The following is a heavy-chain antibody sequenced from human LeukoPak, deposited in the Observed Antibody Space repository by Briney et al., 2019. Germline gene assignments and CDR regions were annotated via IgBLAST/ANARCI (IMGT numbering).Heavy chain of an antibody. CDR3: ARDPPADD. CDR2: IYHSGST. Sequence: SETLSLTCTASGYSISSGYYWVLIRQPPGKGLEWIGSIYHSGSTYYNPSLKSRVTISVDTSKNQFSLKLSSVTAADTAVYYCARDPPADDWGQGTLVTVSS. CDR1: GYSISSGYY. D-gene: IGHD2-2*01. V-gene: IGHV4-38-2*02. J-gene: IGHJ4*02.